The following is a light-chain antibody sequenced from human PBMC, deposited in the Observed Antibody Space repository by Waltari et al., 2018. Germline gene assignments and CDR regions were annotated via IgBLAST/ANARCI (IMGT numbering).Light chain of an antibody. CDR3: QQYGSSPYT. CDR2: GAS. V-gene: IGKV3-20*01. CDR1: QSVSSSY. J-gene: IGKJ2*01. Sequence: DIVLTQSPGTLSLSQGERAALSCRASQSVSSSYLAWYQQKPGQAPRLLIHGASSRATGIPDRFSGSGAGTDFTLTISRLEPEDFAVYYCQQYGSSPYTFGQGTKLEIK.